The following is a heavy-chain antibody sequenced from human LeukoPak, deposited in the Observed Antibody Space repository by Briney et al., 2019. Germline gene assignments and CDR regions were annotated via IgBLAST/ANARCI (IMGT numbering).Heavy chain of an antibody. J-gene: IGHJ6*02. D-gene: IGHD3-22*01. CDR3: ARAKLGSSGYYYGLELDYYYCYGMDV. Sequence: SETLSLTCTVSGGSISSNYWSWIRQPPGKGLEWIGYIYYSGSTNYNPSLKSRVTISVDTSKNQFSLKLSSVTAADTAVYYCARAKLGSSGYYYGLELDYYYCYGMDVWGQGTTVTVSS. CDR2: IYYSGST. V-gene: IGHV4-59*01. CDR1: GGSISSNY.